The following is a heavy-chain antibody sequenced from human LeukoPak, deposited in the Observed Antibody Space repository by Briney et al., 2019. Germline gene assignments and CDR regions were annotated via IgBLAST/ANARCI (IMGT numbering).Heavy chain of an antibody. CDR2: IYSGGTT. Sequence: GGSLRLSCAASGFSVSSKFMTWVRQAPGKGLEWVSIIYSGGTTYYADTVKGRFTISRDNSKNTLYLQMNSLRAADTAVYYCARDYGEVEDYFDYWGQGTLVTVSS. V-gene: IGHV3-53*01. CDR1: GFSVSSKF. J-gene: IGHJ4*02. D-gene: IGHD4/OR15-4a*01. CDR3: ARDYGEVEDYFDY.